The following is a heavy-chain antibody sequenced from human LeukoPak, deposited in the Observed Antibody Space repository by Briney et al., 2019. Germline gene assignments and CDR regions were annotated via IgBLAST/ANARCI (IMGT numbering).Heavy chain of an antibody. Sequence: GGSLRLSCAASGFTFSSYGMSWVRQAPGKGLEWVSGISGSGGDRYYADSVKGRFTISRDNSKKTLYVQMNSLRAEDTAVYYCAKGPGSGWVWYFDLWGRGTLVTVSS. D-gene: IGHD6-19*01. V-gene: IGHV3-23*01. CDR3: AKGPGSGWVWYFDL. CDR1: GFTFSSYG. CDR2: ISGSGGDR. J-gene: IGHJ2*01.